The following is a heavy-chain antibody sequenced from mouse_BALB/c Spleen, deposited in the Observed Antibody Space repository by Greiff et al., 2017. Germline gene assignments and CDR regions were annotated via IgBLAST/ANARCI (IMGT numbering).Heavy chain of an antibody. CDR3: AREEYGNVFAY. CDR2: ISSGGSYT. V-gene: IGHV5-9-4*01. J-gene: IGHJ3*01. D-gene: IGHD2-10*02. CDR1: GFTFSSYA. Sequence: EVKLVESGGGLVKPGGSLKLSCAASGFTFSSYAMSWVRQSPEKRLEWVAEISSGGSYTYYPDTVTGRFTISRDNAKNTLYLEMSSLRSEDTAMYYCAREEYGNVFAYWGQGTLVTVSA.